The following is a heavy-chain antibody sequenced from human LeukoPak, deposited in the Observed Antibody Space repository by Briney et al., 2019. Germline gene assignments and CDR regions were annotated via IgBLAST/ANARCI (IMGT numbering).Heavy chain of an antibody. CDR2: ISYDGSNK. J-gene: IGHJ5*02. D-gene: IGHD3-22*01. CDR3: AREYYYDSSGSNWFDP. V-gene: IGHV3-30*04. Sequence: GGSLRLSCAACGFTFSSYAMHWVRQAPGKGLEWVAVISYDGSNKYYADSVKGRFTISRDNSKNTLYLQMNSLRAEDTAVYYCAREYYYDSSGSNWFDPWGQGTLVTVSS. CDR1: GFTFSSYA.